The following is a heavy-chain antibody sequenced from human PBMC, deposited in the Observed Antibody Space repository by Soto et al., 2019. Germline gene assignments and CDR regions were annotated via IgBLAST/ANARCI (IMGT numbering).Heavy chain of an antibody. V-gene: IGHV1-18*04. J-gene: IGHJ6*02. CDR1: GYTFTSYG. Sequence: VASVKVSCKASGYTFTSYGISWVRQAPGQGLEWMGWISAYNGNTNYAQKLQGRVTMTTDTSTSTAYMELRSLRSDDTAVYYCAREIAARYYYYYGMDVWGQGTTVTAP. D-gene: IGHD6-6*01. CDR2: ISAYNGNT. CDR3: AREIAARYYYYYGMDV.